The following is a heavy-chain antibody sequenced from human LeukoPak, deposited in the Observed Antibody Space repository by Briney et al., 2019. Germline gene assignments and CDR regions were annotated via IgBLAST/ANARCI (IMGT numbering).Heavy chain of an antibody. V-gene: IGHV4-38-2*01. CDR2: IYHSGIT. CDR1: GYSISSHY. CDR3: ARTVVAATNWFDP. D-gene: IGHD2-15*01. Sequence: SETLSLTCGVSGYSISSHYWGWIRQPPGKGLEWIGTIYHSGITYYNPSLKSRVTISVDTSKNQLSLKLSSVTAADTAVYYCARTVVAATNWFDPWGQGTPVTVSS. J-gene: IGHJ5*02.